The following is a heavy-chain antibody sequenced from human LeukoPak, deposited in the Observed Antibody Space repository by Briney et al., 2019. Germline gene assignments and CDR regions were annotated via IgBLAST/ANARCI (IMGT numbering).Heavy chain of an antibody. V-gene: IGHV1-2*02. J-gene: IGHJ4*02. D-gene: IGHD6-19*01. CDR1: GYTFTNYC. Sequence: GASVNVSCKASGYTFTNYCMHWVRQAPGQRIDWMGWINPNSGGTNYAQKFQGRVTMTRDTSISTAYMELSRLRSDDTAVYYCARVLSKGQWLMGGYWGQGTLVTVSS. CDR2: INPNSGGT. CDR3: ARVLSKGQWLMGGY.